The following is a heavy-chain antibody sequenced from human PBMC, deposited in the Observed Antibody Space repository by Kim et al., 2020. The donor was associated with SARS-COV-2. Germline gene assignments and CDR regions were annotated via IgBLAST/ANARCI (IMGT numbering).Heavy chain of an antibody. CDR3: TTDLIQLLWFGELSRFDP. V-gene: IGHV3-15*01. CDR2: IKSKTDGGTT. Sequence: GGSLRLSCAASGFTFSNAWMSWVRQAPGKGLEWVGRIKSKTDGGTTDYAAPVKGRFTISRDDSKNTLYLQMNSLKTEDTAVYYCTTDLIQLLWFGELSRFDPWGQGTLVTVSS. J-gene: IGHJ5*02. D-gene: IGHD3-10*01. CDR1: GFTFSNAW.